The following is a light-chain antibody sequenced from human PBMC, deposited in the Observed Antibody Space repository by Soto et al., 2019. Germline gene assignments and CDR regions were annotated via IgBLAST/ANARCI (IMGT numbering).Light chain of an antibody. CDR1: SSDVGGYKS. CDR3: SSYTSSSAPYV. CDR2: EVT. J-gene: IGLJ1*01. Sequence: QSALTQPASVSGSPGQSITISCTGTSSDVGGYKSVSWYQHHPGKAPKLMIYEVTNRPSGVSNRFSGSKSGNTASLTISGLQAEDDDDYYCSSYTSSSAPYVFGTGTKLTVL. V-gene: IGLV2-14*01.